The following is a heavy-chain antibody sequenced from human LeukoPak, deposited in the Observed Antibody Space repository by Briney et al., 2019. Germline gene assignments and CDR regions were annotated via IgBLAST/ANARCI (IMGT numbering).Heavy chain of an antibody. CDR2: IYHSGST. Sequence: SETLSLTCAVYGGSFSGYYWSWIRQPPGKGLEWIGSIYHSGSTYYNPSLKSRVTISVDTSKNQFSLKLSSVTAADTAVYYCASRMVVGARGAFDIWGQGTMVTVSS. V-gene: IGHV4-34*01. CDR3: ASRMVVGARGAFDI. D-gene: IGHD1-26*01. CDR1: GGSFSGYY. J-gene: IGHJ3*02.